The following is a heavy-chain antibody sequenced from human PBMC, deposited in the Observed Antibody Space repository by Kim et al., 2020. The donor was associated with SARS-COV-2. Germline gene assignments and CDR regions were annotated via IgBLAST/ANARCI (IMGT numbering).Heavy chain of an antibody. J-gene: IGHJ4*02. Sequence: PSLKRRVTISVDTSKNQFSLKLSSVTAADTAVYYWARAPRKGLQLRLFDYWGQGTLVTVSS. CDR3: ARAPRKGLQLRLFDY. D-gene: IGHD5-12*01. V-gene: IGHV4-59*01.